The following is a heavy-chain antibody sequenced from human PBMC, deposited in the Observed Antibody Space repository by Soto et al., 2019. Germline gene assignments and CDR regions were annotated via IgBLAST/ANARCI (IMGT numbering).Heavy chain of an antibody. CDR1: GGTFSRYA. D-gene: IGHD1-26*01. CDR3: ARAIVGPNTPGWLDP. J-gene: IGHJ5*02. CDR2: IIPIFGTA. Sequence: SVNVSFKASGGTFSRYAISLVRQAPGQGLEWMGGIIPIFGTANYAQKFQGRVTITAYESTSTAYMELSSLRFEDTAVCYCARAIVGPNTPGWLDPWGQGTMVTVSS. V-gene: IGHV1-69*13.